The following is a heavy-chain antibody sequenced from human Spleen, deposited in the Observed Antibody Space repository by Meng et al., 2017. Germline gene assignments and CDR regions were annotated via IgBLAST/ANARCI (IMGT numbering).Heavy chain of an antibody. CDR2: IPHRGSS. CDR1: GGSVTNHNW. D-gene: IGHD3-10*01. CDR3: LRGSGGSV. Sequence: QVQLQESGPRLVKPSGTLSLTCAVSGGSVTNHNWWAWVRQPPGKGLEWIGEIPHRGSSAYNPSLKSRVSMSIDKSRNQFSLKLTSVTAADTAVYYCLRGSGGSVWGQGTLVTVSS. J-gene: IGHJ1*01. V-gene: IGHV4-4*02.